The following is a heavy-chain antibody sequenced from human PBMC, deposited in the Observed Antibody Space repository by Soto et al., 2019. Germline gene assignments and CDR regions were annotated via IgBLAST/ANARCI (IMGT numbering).Heavy chain of an antibody. CDR1: GFTFSDYT. D-gene: IGHD3-9*01. CDR3: ARSLTDYYYYYGMEV. J-gene: IGHJ6*02. CDR2: INSIGSTI. Sequence: GGSLRLSCAASGFTFSDYTMSWIRQAPGKGLEWIAYINSIGSTIYYADSVKGRFTVSRDNAKNSLYLQMNNLRAEDTAVYYCARSLTDYYYYYGMEVWGQGTTVTVSS. V-gene: IGHV3-11*01.